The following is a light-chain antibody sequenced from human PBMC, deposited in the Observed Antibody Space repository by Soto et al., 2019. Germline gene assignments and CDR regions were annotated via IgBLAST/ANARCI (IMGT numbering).Light chain of an antibody. J-gene: IGKJ1*01. V-gene: IGKV1-5*01. CDR3: QQFIDRWT. CDR2: DAS. CDR1: QSINNR. Sequence: IRMNESPAAVSVSIGDRVTITCRASQSINNRLAWYQQMPGKAPNLLIYDASTLESGVPSRFRGSGSETEFTLTISGLQHDDLATYYCQQFIDRWTFGQGTKVDIK.